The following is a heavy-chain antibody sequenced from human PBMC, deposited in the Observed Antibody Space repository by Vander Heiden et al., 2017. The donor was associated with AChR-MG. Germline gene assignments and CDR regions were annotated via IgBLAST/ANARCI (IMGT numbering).Heavy chain of an antibody. Sequence: QVQLVQSGAEVQKPGSSVKVYCKASGGTFSSYAISWVRQAPGQGLEWMGGIIPIFGTANYAQKFQGRVTITADKSTSTAYMELSSLRSEDTAVYYCAGGSGSTAPGYYYYYMDVWGKGTTVTVSS. D-gene: IGHD3-10*01. CDR3: AGGSGSTAPGYYYYYMDV. CDR2: IIPIFGTA. CDR1: GGTFSSYA. V-gene: IGHV1-69*06. J-gene: IGHJ6*03.